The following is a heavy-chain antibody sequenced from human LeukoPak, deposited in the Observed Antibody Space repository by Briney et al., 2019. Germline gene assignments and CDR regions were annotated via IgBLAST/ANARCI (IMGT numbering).Heavy chain of an antibody. CDR1: GGSFSGYY. D-gene: IGHD4-23*01. CDR2: INHSGST. J-gene: IGHJ4*02. CDR3: ARDSPVGMVY. Sequence: PLETLSLTCAVYGGSFSGYYWSWIRQPPGKGLEWIGEINHSGSTNYNPSLKSRVTISVDTSKNQFSLKLSFVTAADTAVYYCARDSPVGMVYWGQGTLVTVSS. V-gene: IGHV4-34*01.